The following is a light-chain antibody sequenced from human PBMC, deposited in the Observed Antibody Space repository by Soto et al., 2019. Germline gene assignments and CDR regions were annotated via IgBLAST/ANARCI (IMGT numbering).Light chain of an antibody. V-gene: IGKV3D-20*02. CDR3: QQSHNWPRT. J-gene: IGKJ1*01. Sequence: EIVLTQSPGTLSLSPGERATLSCRASQSVSSNYLAWYEQKPGQAPRLLIFAASRRATGIPDRFTGSGSGTDFTLTISSLEPEDFAVYYCQQSHNWPRTFGQGTKVDIK. CDR1: QSVSSNY. CDR2: AAS.